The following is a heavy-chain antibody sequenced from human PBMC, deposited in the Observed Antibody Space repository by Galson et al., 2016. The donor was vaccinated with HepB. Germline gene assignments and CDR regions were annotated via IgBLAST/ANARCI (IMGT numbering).Heavy chain of an antibody. Sequence: SLRLSCAASGFTFSSYGMHWVRQAPGKGLEWVALISYDRSRKHYADSVKGRFTISRDNSKNTLSLQMSSLRAEDTAAYYCAKSVCGADCYTDYWGQGTLVTVSS. CDR2: ISYDRSRK. V-gene: IGHV3-30*18. J-gene: IGHJ4*02. CDR1: GFTFSSYG. CDR3: AKSVCGADCYTDY. D-gene: IGHD2-21*02.